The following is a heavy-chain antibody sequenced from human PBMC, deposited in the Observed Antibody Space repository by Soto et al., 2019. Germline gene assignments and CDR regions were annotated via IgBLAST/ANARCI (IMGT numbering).Heavy chain of an antibody. V-gene: IGHV1-69*01. D-gene: IGHD2-2*01. Sequence: QVQLVQSGAEVKKPGSSVKVSCKASGGTFSSYAISWVRQASGQGLEWMGGIIPSSDTTNYAQKFQGRVTITADESTSTAYMELSSLRSEDTAVYYCARSQGSSTSLEIYYYYYYGMDVWGQGTTVTVSS. J-gene: IGHJ6*02. CDR3: ARSQGSSTSLEIYYYYYYGMDV. CDR1: GGTFSSYA. CDR2: IIPSSDTT.